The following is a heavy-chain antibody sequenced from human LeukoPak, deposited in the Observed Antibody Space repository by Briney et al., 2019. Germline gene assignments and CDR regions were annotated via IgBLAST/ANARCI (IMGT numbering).Heavy chain of an antibody. CDR3: ARADGARVLYGMDV. Sequence: ASVTVSFTASGYTFTIYGISWVRQAPGQGLEWMGWISAYNGNTNYAQKLQGRVTMTTGTSTSTAYMELRSLRSDDTAVYYCARADGARVLYGMDVWGQGTTVTVSS. D-gene: IGHD4-17*01. J-gene: IGHJ6*02. CDR1: GYTFTIYG. V-gene: IGHV1-18*01. CDR2: ISAYNGNT.